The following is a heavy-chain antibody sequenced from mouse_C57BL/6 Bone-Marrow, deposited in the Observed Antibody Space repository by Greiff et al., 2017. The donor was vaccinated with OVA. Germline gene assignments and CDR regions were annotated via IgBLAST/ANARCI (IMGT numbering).Heavy chain of an antibody. CDR2: INPNNGGT. J-gene: IGHJ2*01. D-gene: IGHD1-1*01. CDR1: GYTFTDYY. CDR3: ARRITTVVARNYFDY. V-gene: IGHV1-26*01. Sequence: EVQLQQSGPELVKPGASVKISCKASGYTFTDYYMNWVKQSHGKSLEWIGDINPNNGGTSYNQKFKGKATLTVDKSSSTAYMELRSLTSEDSAVYYCARRITTVVARNYFDYWGQGTTLTVSS.